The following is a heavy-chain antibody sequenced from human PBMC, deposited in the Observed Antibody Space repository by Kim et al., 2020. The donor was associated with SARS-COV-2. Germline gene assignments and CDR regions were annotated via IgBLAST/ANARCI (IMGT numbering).Heavy chain of an antibody. V-gene: IGHV3-11*01. CDR3: ARVRTDCAFDY. D-gene: IGHD2-8*01. J-gene: IGHJ4*01. Sequence: RYYADSVKGRFSISSDKAKNSLFLHMNSLRVEDTALYYCARVRTDCAFDYWGQGALVTVSS. CDR2: R.